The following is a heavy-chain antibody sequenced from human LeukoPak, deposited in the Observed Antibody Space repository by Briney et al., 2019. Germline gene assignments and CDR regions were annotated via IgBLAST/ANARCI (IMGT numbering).Heavy chain of an antibody. J-gene: IGHJ4*02. CDR1: GFTFSSYS. V-gene: IGHV3-7*01. CDR3: AREDHSNYNY. CDR2: IKQDGGET. Sequence: PGGSLRLSCAASGFTFSSYSMNWVRQAPGKGLEWVASIKQDGGETFYVDSVKGRFTISRDNARNSLYLQMNSLRAEDTALYYCAREDHSNYNYWGQGTLVTVSS. D-gene: IGHD4-11*01.